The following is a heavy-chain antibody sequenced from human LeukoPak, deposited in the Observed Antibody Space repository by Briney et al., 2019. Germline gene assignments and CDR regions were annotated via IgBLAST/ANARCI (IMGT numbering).Heavy chain of an antibody. CDR2: INPNSGGT. V-gene: IGHV1-2*02. Sequence: ASVKVSCKASGYTFTSYGISWVRQAPGQGLEWMGWINPNSGGTNYAQKFQGRVTMTRDTSISTAYMELSRLRSDDTAVYYCARVIAVAQGDWFDPWGQGTLVTVSS. J-gene: IGHJ5*02. D-gene: IGHD6-19*01. CDR3: ARVIAVAQGDWFDP. CDR1: GYTFTSYG.